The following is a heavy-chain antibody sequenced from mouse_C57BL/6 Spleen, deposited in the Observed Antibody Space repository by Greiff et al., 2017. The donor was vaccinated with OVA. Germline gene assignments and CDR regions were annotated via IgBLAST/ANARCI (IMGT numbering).Heavy chain of an antibody. CDR2: ISSGSSTI. CDR3: ARAGSLLGSYARDY. V-gene: IGHV5-17*01. CDR1: GFTFSDYG. J-gene: IGHJ4*01. D-gene: IGHD4-1*01. Sequence: EVQLMESGGGLVKPGGSLKLSCAASGFTFSDYGMHWVRQAPEKGLEWVAYISSGSSTIYYADTVKGRFTISRGNAKNTLSLQMTSLRSEDTAMYDGARAGSLLGSYARDYWGQGTSVTVDS.